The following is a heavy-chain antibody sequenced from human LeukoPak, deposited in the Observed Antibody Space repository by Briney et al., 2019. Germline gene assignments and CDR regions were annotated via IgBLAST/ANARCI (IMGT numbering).Heavy chain of an antibody. CDR1: GGSISSHY. Sequence: PSETLSLTCTVSGGSISSHYWTWIRQHPGKGLEWIGYIYYGGSTSYNPSLKSRVTISVDTSKNQFSLKLSSVTAADTAVYYCAHDSSGYYQRYWGQGTLVTVSS. D-gene: IGHD3-22*01. J-gene: IGHJ4*02. V-gene: IGHV4-59*06. CDR2: IYYGGST. CDR3: AHDSSGYYQRY.